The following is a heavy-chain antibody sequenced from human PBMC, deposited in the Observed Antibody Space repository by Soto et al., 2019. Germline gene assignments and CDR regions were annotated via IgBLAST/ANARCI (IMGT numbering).Heavy chain of an antibody. CDR2: IYSDNNT. CDR3: ARHYSAMGV. Sequence: EVQLVETGGDLIQPGGSLRLSCAASGFTVSSDSMTWVRQAPGKGLEWISIIYSDNNTDYADSVKGRFSISRDTSKNILYLQMNSLRAEDTAEYYCARHYSAMGVCGQGTTVTVSS. J-gene: IGHJ6*02. V-gene: IGHV3-53*02. CDR1: GFTVSSDS.